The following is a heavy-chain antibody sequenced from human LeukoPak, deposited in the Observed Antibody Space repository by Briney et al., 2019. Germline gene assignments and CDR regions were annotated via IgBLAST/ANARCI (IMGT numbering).Heavy chain of an antibody. CDR3: AREKAPYYYYGMDV. Sequence: GASVKVSCKASGYTFTGYYMHWVRQAPGQGLEWMGWINPNSGGTNYAQKFQGRVTMTRDTSISTAYMELSRLRSDDTAVYYCAREKAPYYYYGMDVWGQGTTVTVSS. CDR1: GYTFTGYY. CDR2: INPNSGGT. J-gene: IGHJ6*02. V-gene: IGHV1-2*02.